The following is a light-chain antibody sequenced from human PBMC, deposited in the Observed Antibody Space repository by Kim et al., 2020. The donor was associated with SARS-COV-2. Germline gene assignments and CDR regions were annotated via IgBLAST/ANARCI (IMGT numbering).Light chain of an antibody. CDR2: DAS. J-gene: IGKJ1*01. CDR1: QKIRDN. Sequence: SVAPGERAPLPGRASQKIRDNLAWYQQKPGQAPGLLIYDASTRATDIPARFSGSGSGTEFTLTISSLQSEDCALYYCQQYNDWRTFGQGTKVDIK. CDR3: QQYNDWRT. V-gene: IGKV3-15*01.